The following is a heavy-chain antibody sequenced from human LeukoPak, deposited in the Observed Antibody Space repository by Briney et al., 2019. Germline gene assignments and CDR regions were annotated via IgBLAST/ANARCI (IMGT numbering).Heavy chain of an antibody. CDR3: ARDFGMFTISHGDAFAI. J-gene: IGHJ3*02. CDR2: ISAYDGNT. CDR1: GYTFDNYG. D-gene: IGHD5-24*01. V-gene: IGHV1-18*01. Sequence: ASVKVSCKATGYTFDNYGISWVRQAPGQGLEWMGWISAYDGNTNYANKLQGRVTMTTDASTSTAFMEPRSLTSDDTAVYFCARDFGMFTISHGDAFAIWGQGTVVTVSS.